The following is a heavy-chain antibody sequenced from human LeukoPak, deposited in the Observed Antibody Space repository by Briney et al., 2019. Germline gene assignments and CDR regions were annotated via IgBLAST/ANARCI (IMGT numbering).Heavy chain of an antibody. CDR1: GYTFTSYG. V-gene: IGHV1-2*02. Sequence: ASVKVSCKASGYTFTSYGISWVRQAPGQGLEWMGWINPNSGGTNYAQKFQGRVTMTRDTSISTAYMELSRLRSDDTAVYYCANWNYDGDAFDIWGQGTMVTVSS. CDR2: INPNSGGT. J-gene: IGHJ3*02. D-gene: IGHD1-7*01. CDR3: ANWNYDGDAFDI.